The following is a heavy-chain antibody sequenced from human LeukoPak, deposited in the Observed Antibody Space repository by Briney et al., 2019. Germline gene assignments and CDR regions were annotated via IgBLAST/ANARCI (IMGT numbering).Heavy chain of an antibody. CDR2: IRWNSGSI. CDR1: GFTFDDYP. V-gene: IGHV3-9*01. D-gene: IGHD5-12*01. CDR3: AKDIRYSGYDYFDY. J-gene: IGHJ4*02. Sequence: GSSLTLSCAACGFTFDDYPMLWVRHATGEALEGVSGIRWNSGSIGYADSVKGRFSISRDNAKNSLYLQMNSLRAEDTALYYCAKDIRYSGYDYFDYWGQGTLVTVSS.